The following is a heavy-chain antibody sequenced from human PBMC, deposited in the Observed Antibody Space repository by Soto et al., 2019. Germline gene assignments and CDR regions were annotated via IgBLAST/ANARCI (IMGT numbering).Heavy chain of an antibody. CDR2: IYSGGST. D-gene: IGHD6-13*01. V-gene: IGHV3-53*04. CDR3: ASSIAAAGTGYFQH. J-gene: IGHJ1*01. Sequence: GGSLRLSCAASGFTVSSNYMSWVRQAPGKGLEWVSVIYSGGSTYYADSVKGRFTISRHNSKNTLYLQMNSLRAEDTAVYYCASSIAAAGTGYFQHWGQGTLVTVSS. CDR1: GFTVSSNY.